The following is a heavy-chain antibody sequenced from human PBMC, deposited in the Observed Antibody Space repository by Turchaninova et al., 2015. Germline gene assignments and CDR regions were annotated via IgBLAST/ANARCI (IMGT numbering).Heavy chain of an antibody. D-gene: IGHD3-10*01. CDR2: MYHSGTT. CDR1: GYSISNRYY. CDR3: ARLAGDLDGSDI. J-gene: IGHJ3*02. V-gene: IGHV4-38-2*01. Sequence: QEQLQESXXXLVXXSETLSLIXLGSGYSISNRYYWGWIRQPPGKGLEWSVSMYHSGTTDYTPSLKSRVTLSLDTSKNQSSLNLSFVTAADTAVYYCARLAGDLDGSDIWGQGTMVTVSS.